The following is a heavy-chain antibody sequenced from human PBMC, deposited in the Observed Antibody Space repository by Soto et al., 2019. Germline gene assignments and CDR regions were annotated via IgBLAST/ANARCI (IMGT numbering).Heavy chain of an antibody. J-gene: IGHJ4*02. CDR1: GGSISSYY. CDR2: FYYSGST. D-gene: IGHD6-19*01. CDR3: ARGGWKLFDY. Sequence: QVQLQESGPGLVKPSETLSPTCTVSGGSISSYYWSWIRQPPGKGLEWIGCFYYSGSTNYNPSLKSRVTISVDTSKKQFSLKLSSVTAADTAVYYCARGGWKLFDYWGQGTLVTVSS. V-gene: IGHV4-59*01.